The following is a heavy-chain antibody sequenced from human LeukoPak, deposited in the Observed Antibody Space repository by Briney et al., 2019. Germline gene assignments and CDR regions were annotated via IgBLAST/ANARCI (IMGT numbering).Heavy chain of an antibody. CDR2: ISSSGSTI. V-gene: IGHV3-48*04. CDR1: GFTFSRYS. CDR3: AKDLYGSGTYYGMDV. D-gene: IGHD3-10*01. J-gene: IGHJ6*02. Sequence: GGSLRLSCAASGFTFSRYSMNWVRQAPGKGLEWVSYISSSGSTIYYADSVKGRFTISRDNAKNSLYLQMNSLRAEDTALYYCAKDLYGSGTYYGMDVWGQGTTVTVSS.